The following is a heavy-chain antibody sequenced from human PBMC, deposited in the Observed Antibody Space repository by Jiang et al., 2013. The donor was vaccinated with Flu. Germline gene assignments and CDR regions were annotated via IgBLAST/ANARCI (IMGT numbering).Heavy chain of an antibody. CDR1: GASVRSANDY. V-gene: IGHV4-61*01. D-gene: IGHD3-3*01. CDR2: ISNSGSP. Sequence: GSGLVKPSEILSLTCSVSGASVRSANDYWTWIRQPPGKGLEWIGHISNSGSPNYSPSLESRVTISTDTSKNEFSLRLTSVTAADTAVYYCAREQNFWNYYYMDVWGKGTTVTVSS. J-gene: IGHJ6*03. CDR3: AREQNFWNYYYMDV.